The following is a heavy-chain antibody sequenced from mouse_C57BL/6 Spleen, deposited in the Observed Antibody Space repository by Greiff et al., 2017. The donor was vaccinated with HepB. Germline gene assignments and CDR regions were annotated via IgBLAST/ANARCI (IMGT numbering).Heavy chain of an antibody. D-gene: IGHD1-1*02. CDR1: GFTFSSYA. J-gene: IGHJ4*01. V-gene: IGHV5-4*03. CDR3: ARVDGGNYVGAMDY. CDR2: ISDGGSYT. Sequence: EVMLVESGGGLVKPGGSLKLSCAASGFTFSSYAMSWVRQTPEKRLEWVATISDGGSYTYYPDNVKGRFTISRDNAKNNLYLQMSHLKSEDTAMYYCARVDGGNYVGAMDYWGQGTSVTVAS.